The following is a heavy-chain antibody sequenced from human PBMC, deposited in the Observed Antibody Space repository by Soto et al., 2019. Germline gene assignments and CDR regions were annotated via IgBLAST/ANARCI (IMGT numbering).Heavy chain of an antibody. CDR3: ARADFWSPNYYYYGMDV. Sequence: SETLSLTCTVSGGSISSYYWSWILQPPGKGLEWIGYIYYSGSTNYNPSLKSRVTISVDTSKNQFSLKLSSVTAADTAVYYCARADFWSPNYYYYGMDVWGQGSTVTVSS. CDR2: IYYSGST. V-gene: IGHV4-59*01. D-gene: IGHD3-3*01. CDR1: GGSISSYY. J-gene: IGHJ6*02.